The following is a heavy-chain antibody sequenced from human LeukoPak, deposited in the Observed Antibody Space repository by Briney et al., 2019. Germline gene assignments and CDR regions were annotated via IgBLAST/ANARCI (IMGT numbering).Heavy chain of an antibody. CDR3: ALLAVASDFNY. Sequence: GGSLRLSCAVSGFPFSIYEMNWVRQAPGKGLEWVSNIGSSGTTIYYADSVKGRFSISRDNAKNSLYLQMNSLRVEDTAVYYCALLAVASDFNYWGQGALVTVSS. V-gene: IGHV3-48*03. CDR2: IGSSGTTI. D-gene: IGHD6-19*01. J-gene: IGHJ4*02. CDR1: GFPFSIYE.